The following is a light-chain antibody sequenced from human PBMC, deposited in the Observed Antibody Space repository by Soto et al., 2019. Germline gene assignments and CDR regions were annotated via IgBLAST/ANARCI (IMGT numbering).Light chain of an antibody. Sequence: DIQMTQSPSSLSASVGDRVTIICQASQDITNYLNWYQQKPGKAPKLLIHDSSNLETGVPSRFSGSGSGTYFSFTISSLQPEDIATYFCRQFDSPPLTFGQGTRLEIK. V-gene: IGKV1-33*01. CDR3: RQFDSPPLT. CDR1: QDITNY. CDR2: DSS. J-gene: IGKJ5*01.